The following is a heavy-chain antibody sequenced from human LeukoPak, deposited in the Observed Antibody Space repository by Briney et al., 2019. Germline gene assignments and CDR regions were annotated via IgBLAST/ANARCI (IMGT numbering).Heavy chain of an antibody. D-gene: IGHD3-16*01. CDR1: GGSISSYY. Sequence: SETLSLTCTVSGGSISSYYWSWIRQPAGKGLEWIGSIYYSGSTYYNPSLKSRVTISVDTSKNQFSLKLSSVTAADTAVYYCARDGTYYDYVWGSENQYYFDYWGQGTLVTVSS. CDR3: ARDGTYYDYVWGSENQYYFDY. V-gene: IGHV4-4*07. J-gene: IGHJ4*02. CDR2: IYYSGST.